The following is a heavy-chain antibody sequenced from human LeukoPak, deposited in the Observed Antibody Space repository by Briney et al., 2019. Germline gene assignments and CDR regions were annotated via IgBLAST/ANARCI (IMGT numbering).Heavy chain of an antibody. Sequence: SETLSLTCAVSGGPFSGYFWSWIRQPPGKGLEWIGEIHNSGTTNYNPSLNSRVTISEDTSKNQIYLNLRSVTAADTAVYYCARRYYYNLGSFPFDFWGQGTLVTASS. J-gene: IGHJ4*02. CDR3: ARRYYYNLGSFPFDF. CDR1: GGPFSGYF. CDR2: IHNSGTT. D-gene: IGHD3-10*01. V-gene: IGHV4-34*01.